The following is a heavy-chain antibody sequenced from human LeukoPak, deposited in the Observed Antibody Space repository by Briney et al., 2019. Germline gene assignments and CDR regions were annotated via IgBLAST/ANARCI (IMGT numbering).Heavy chain of an antibody. J-gene: IGHJ6*03. Sequence: SETLSLTCTVSGGSISSSSYYWGWIRQPPGKGLEWIGSIYYSGTTYYNPSLKSRVTISVDTSKNQFSLKLSSVTAADTAVYYCARHVLFGSWGPGRYYYYYMDVWGKGTTVTISS. V-gene: IGHV4-39*01. D-gene: IGHD3-10*01. CDR2: IYYSGTT. CDR3: ARHVLFGSWGPGRYYYYYMDV. CDR1: GGSISSSSYY.